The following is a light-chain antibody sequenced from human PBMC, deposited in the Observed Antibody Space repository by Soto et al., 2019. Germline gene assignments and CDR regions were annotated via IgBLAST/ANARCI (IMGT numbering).Light chain of an antibody. J-gene: IGLJ2*01. Sequence: QAVVTQPASVSGSPGQSITISCTGTSSDVGGYNFVSWYQQHPGKAPKLMIYAVNIRPSGVSNHFSGSKSGNTASLTISGLQAEHEADYYCSSYTSSSTVIFGGGTKLTVL. V-gene: IGLV2-14*03. CDR2: AVN. CDR3: SSYTSSSTVI. CDR1: SSDVGGYNF.